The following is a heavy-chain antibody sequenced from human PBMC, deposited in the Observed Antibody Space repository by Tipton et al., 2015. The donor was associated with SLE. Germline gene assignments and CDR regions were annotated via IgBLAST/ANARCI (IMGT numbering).Heavy chain of an antibody. Sequence: QSGAEVKKPGASVKVSCTASGYTFTNYDINWVRQPTGHGLEWMGRMNPNTDKPPYAQKFQGRVTMTRDTSTSTAYMDLNSLTSEDTAVYYCARGHGRSGQGGVGYWGQGTLVTVSS. CDR1: GYTFTNYD. J-gene: IGHJ4*02. V-gene: IGHV1-8*02. CDR2: MNPNTDKP. D-gene: IGHD3-22*01. CDR3: ARGHGRSGQGGVGY.